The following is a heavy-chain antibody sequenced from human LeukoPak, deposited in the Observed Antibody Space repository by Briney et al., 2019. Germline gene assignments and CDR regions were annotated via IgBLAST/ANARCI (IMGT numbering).Heavy chain of an antibody. CDR2: ISYDGSNK. J-gene: IGHJ4*02. D-gene: IGHD3-22*01. V-gene: IGHV3-30-3*02. Sequence: GGSLRLSCAASGFTFDDYAMHWVRHAPGKGLEWVAVISYDGSNKYYADSVKGRFTISRDNSKNTLYLQMNSLRAEDRAVYYCAKKSQWLPYFDYWGQGTLVTVSS. CDR1: GFTFDDYA. CDR3: AKKSQWLPYFDY.